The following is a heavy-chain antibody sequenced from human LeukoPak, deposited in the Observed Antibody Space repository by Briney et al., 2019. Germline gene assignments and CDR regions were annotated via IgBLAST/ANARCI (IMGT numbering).Heavy chain of an antibody. CDR3: AKDSGSYPSENYFDY. Sequence: PGGSLRLSCAASGFTFSSYSMNWVRQAPGKGLEWVPYISSSSSTIYYADSVKGRFTISRDNAKNSLYLQMNSLRAEDTAVYYCAKDSGSYPSENYFDYWGQGTLVTVSS. V-gene: IGHV3-48*01. J-gene: IGHJ4*02. D-gene: IGHD1-26*01. CDR2: ISSSSSTI. CDR1: GFTFSSYS.